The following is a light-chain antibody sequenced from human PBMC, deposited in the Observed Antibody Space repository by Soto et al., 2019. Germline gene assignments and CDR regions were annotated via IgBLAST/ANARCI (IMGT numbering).Light chain of an antibody. Sequence: QSVLTQPPSVSGAPGQRVTISCTGSSSNIGAGYDVHWYQQLPGTAPKLHIYGNSNRPSGVPDRFSGSKSGASASLAITGLQAEDEADYYCQSYDSRLSGSVFGGGTQLTVL. CDR2: GNS. J-gene: IGLJ2*01. V-gene: IGLV1-40*01. CDR1: SSNIGAGYD. CDR3: QSYDSRLSGSV.